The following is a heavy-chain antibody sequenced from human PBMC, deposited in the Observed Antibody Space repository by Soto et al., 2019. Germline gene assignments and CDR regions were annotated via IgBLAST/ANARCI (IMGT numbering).Heavy chain of an antibody. Sequence: PLGFLRLSCRASGFTCISFAVSCIRQAPGKGLEWVSAISGSGGSTYYADSVKGRFTISRDNSKNTLYLQMNSLRAEDTAVYYCAKDLLELEDYWGQGTLVTVSS. CDR1: GFTCISFA. V-gene: IGHV3-23*01. J-gene: IGHJ4*02. CDR2: ISGSGGST. D-gene: IGHD1-1*01. CDR3: AKDLLELEDY.